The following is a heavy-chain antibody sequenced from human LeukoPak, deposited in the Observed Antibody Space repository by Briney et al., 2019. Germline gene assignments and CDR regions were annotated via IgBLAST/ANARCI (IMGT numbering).Heavy chain of an antibody. CDR3: ATYAGSSSKYFQH. V-gene: IGHV5-51*01. CDR1: GYSFPSNW. J-gene: IGHJ1*01. CDR2: IYPGDSDT. D-gene: IGHD3-10*01. Sequence: GESLKISRKGSGYSFPSNWIGWVRQMPGKGLEWMGIIYPGDSDTRYSPSFQGQVTISADKSISTAYLHWSSLKASDTAIYYCATYAGSSSKYFQHWGQGTLVTVSS.